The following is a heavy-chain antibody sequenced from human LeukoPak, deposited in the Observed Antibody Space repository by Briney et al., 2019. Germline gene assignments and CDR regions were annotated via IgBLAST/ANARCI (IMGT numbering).Heavy chain of an antibody. CDR3: AKGRSGSYSPTWDY. Sequence: GGSLRLSCAASGFTFSSYSMNWVRQAPGKGLEWVSYISSSSTIYYADSVKGRFTISRDNAKNSLYLQMNSLRAEDTAVYYCAKGRSGSYSPTWDYWGQGTLVTVSS. CDR2: ISSSSTI. D-gene: IGHD1-26*01. V-gene: IGHV3-48*01. J-gene: IGHJ4*02. CDR1: GFTFSSYS.